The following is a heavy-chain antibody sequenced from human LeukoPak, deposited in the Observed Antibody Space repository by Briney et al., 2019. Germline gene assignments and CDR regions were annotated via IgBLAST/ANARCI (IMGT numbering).Heavy chain of an antibody. CDR2: INPSGGST. V-gene: IGHV1-46*01. Sequence: ASVKVSCKASGYTFISYYMHWVRQAPGQGLEWMGIINPSGGSTSYAQKFQGRVTMTGDTSINTAFMELSRLRSDDTAIYYCARGRGTTMVRGVITNYFDLWGRGSLVTVSS. CDR1: GYTFISYY. D-gene: IGHD3-10*01. CDR3: ARGRGTTMVRGVITNYFDL. J-gene: IGHJ2*01.